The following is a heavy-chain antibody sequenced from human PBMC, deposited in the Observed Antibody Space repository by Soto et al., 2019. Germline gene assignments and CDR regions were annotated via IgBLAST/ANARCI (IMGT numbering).Heavy chain of an antibody. CDR2: ISAYNGNT. J-gene: IGHJ4*02. Sequence: QVQLVQSGAEVKKPGASVKVSCKASGYTFTSYFISWVRQAPGQGLEWMGWISAYNGNTNYVQQRQGRVTMTTDTSTSTAYRELRSLRSHDTAVYYCARDLPPSDYWGQGTLVTVSS. CDR3: ARDLPPSDY. CDR1: GYTFTSYF. V-gene: IGHV1-18*01.